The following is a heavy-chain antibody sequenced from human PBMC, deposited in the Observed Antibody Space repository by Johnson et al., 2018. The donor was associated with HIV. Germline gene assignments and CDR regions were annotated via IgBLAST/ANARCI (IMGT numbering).Heavy chain of an antibody. V-gene: IGHV3-66*03. CDR2: IFSVGNT. D-gene: IGHD1-26*01. J-gene: IGHJ3*02. Sequence: VQLVESGGGLIQPGGSLRLSCAASGITVSSNYMNWVRQAPGKGLEWVSLIFSVGNTYYADSVKGRFTISRDNSNNMVYLQMDSLRPEDTAVYYCAKDVPGVVGATNAVLFAFDIWGQGTMVTVSS. CDR3: AKDVPGVVGATNAVLFAFDI. CDR1: GITVSSNY.